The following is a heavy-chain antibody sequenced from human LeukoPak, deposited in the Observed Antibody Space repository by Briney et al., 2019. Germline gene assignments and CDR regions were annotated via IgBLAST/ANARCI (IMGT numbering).Heavy chain of an antibody. D-gene: IGHD6-6*01. V-gene: IGHV3-23*01. CDR1: GFTFNSYA. Sequence: GGSLRPSCAASGFTFNSYAMSWVRQAPWDRLQWVSGISDSGGNTYYADSVRGRFTISRGNSKNTLYLQMNSLRAEDTAVYYCARNRSSWLIDYWGQGTLVTVSS. CDR3: ARNRSSWLIDY. CDR2: ISDSGGNT. J-gene: IGHJ4*02.